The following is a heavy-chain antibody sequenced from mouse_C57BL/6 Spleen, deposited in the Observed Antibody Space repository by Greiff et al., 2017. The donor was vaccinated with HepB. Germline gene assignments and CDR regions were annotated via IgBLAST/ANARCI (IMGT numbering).Heavy chain of an antibody. CDR3: ARGGNSGDAMDY. J-gene: IGHJ4*01. Sequence: EVKLQESGPELVKPGASVKMSCKASGYTFTDYNMHWVKQSHGKSLEWIGYINPNNGGTSYNQKFKGKATLTVNKSSSTAYMELRSLTSEDSAVYYCARGGNSGDAMDYWGQGTSVTVSS. CDR1: GYTFTDYN. CDR2: INPNNGGT. D-gene: IGHD3-2*02. V-gene: IGHV1-22*01.